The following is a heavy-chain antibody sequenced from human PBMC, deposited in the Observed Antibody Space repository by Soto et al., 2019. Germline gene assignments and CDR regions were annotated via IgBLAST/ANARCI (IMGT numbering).Heavy chain of an antibody. CDR2: VFPITGST. V-gene: IGHV1-69*06. CDR1: GGLFSVFS. D-gene: IGHD5-12*01. CDR3: ATISVRGGPLRFED. J-gene: IGHJ4*01. Sequence: QVQLVQSGAEVKKPGSSVKVSCKTSGGLFSVFSFNWVRQAPGQGLEWMGGVFPITGSTDYAQKFQGRLTITADRSTSTIYKELSRRTSDDTANYHCATISVRGGPLRFEDGGQGTLISVSS.